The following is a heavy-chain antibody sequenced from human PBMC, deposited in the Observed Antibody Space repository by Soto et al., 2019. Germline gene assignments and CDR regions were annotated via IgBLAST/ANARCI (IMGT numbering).Heavy chain of an antibody. CDR3: ARDMYSSSRPYDH. CDR2: INPNSGGT. V-gene: IGHV1-2*02. D-gene: IGHD6-13*01. Sequence: ASVKVSCKASGYTYTGYYMHWVRKAPGQGLEWMGWINPNSGGTNYAQKFQGRVTMTRDTSISTAYMELSRLRSDDTAVYYCARDMYSSSRPYDHWGQGTLVTVSS. J-gene: IGHJ5*02. CDR1: GYTYTGYY.